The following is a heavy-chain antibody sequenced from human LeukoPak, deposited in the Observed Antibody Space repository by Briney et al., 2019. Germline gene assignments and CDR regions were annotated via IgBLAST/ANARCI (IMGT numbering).Heavy chain of an antibody. J-gene: IGHJ5*02. CDR2: IYYSGST. CDR1: GGSISSYY. D-gene: IGHD3-10*01. Sequence: PSETLSLTCTVSGGSISSYYWSWIRQPPGKGLEWIGYIYYSGSTNYDPSLKSRVTISVDTSKNQFSLKPSSVHAADTAVYYCAREGYGSGSYYGEYNWFDPWGQGTLVTVSS. CDR3: AREGYGSGSYYGEYNWFDP. V-gene: IGHV4-59*01.